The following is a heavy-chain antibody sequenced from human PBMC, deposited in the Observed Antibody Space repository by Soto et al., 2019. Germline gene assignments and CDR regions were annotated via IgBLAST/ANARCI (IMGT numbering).Heavy chain of an antibody. CDR3: ARSIGKTSAMFDH. CDR2: IYRTGHA. CDR1: GGSVKRVGYS. V-gene: IGHV4-30-2*01. Sequence: TYAVSGGSVKRVGYSWCWIRQTPGKGLEWLAYIYRTGHAIYNPSLNSRATISLDEPNNQFSLHLTSVTAADTAVYYCARSIGKTSAMFDHWGQG. J-gene: IGHJ4*02. D-gene: IGHD2-2*01.